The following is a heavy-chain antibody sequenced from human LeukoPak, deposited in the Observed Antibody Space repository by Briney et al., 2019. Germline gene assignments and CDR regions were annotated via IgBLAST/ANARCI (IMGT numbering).Heavy chain of an antibody. CDR3: ARIPTNAVPAAHNGFDI. Sequence: SETLSLTCTVSGGSISSSSYYWGWIRQPPGKGLEWIGSIYYSGSTYYNPSLRSRVTISVDTSKNQFSLKLSSVTAADTAVYYCARIPTNAVPAAHNGFDIWGQGTMLTVSS. CDR2: IYYSGST. D-gene: IGHD2-2*01. CDR1: GGSISSSSYY. J-gene: IGHJ3*02. V-gene: IGHV4-39*01.